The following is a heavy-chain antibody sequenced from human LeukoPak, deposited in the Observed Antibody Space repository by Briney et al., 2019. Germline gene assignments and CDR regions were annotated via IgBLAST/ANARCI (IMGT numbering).Heavy chain of an antibody. V-gene: IGHV3-48*01. CDR2: VIRSSSTI. J-gene: IGHJ6*03. Sequence: GGSLRLSCAASGFTFSNYSMNWVRQAPGKGLEWVSYVIRSSSTIYYADSVKGRFTISRDNAKNSLYLQMNSLRAEDTAVYYCARGGYSSSWYYYYYYMDVWGKGTTVTISS. D-gene: IGHD6-13*01. CDR3: ARGGYSSSWYYYYYYMDV. CDR1: GFTFSNYS.